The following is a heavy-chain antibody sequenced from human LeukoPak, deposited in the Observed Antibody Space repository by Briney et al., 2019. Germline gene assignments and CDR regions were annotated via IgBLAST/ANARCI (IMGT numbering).Heavy chain of an antibody. D-gene: IGHD2-2*01. CDR1: TFTLNNYW. CDR3: ARGYCSSTDCHLARHFEY. J-gene: IGHJ4*02. Sequence: GGSLRLSCTASTFTLNNYWMSWVRQAPGKGLEWVANIKQDGSEKYYVDSVKGRFTISRDNAKNSLYLQMNSLRAEDTAVYYCARGYCSSTDCHLARHFEYWGQGTLVTVSS. CDR2: IKQDGSEK. V-gene: IGHV3-7*04.